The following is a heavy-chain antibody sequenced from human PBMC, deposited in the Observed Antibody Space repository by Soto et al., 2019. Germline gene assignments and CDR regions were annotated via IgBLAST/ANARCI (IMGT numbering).Heavy chain of an antibody. V-gene: IGHV3-23*01. CDR2: ISSSGGST. CDR3: AKGWGDY. D-gene: IGHD7-27*01. J-gene: IGHJ4*02. CDR1: GFTFSSYT. Sequence: EVPLLESGGGLVQPGGSLRLSCAASGFTFSSYTMSWVRQGPGKGLEWVSGISSSGGSTVYADSVKGRFTISRDNFKTTLYLQMKSLRAEDTAVYYCAKGWGDYWGQGTPVTVSS.